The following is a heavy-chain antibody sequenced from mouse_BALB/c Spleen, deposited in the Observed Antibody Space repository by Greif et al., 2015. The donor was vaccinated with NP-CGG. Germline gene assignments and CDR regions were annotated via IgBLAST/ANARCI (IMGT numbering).Heavy chain of an antibody. CDR1: GFSLTSYG. D-gene: IGHD1-1*01. CDR2: IWAGGST. V-gene: IGHV2-9*02. J-gene: IGHJ4*01. CDR3: AREDIMEYYGSRGKLAMDY. Sequence: QVQLQQSGPGLVAPSQSLSITCTVSGFSLTSYGVHWVRQPPGKGLEWLGVIWAGGSTNYNSALMSRLSISKDNSKSQVFLKMNSLQTDDTAMYYCAREDIMEYYGSRGKLAMDYWGQGTSVTVPS.